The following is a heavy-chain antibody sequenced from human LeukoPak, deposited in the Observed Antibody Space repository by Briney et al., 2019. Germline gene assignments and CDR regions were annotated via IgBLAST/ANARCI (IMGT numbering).Heavy chain of an antibody. CDR2: IYHSGTT. D-gene: IGHD5-18*01. J-gene: IGHJ5*02. CDR3: ARHTAMVPGGFDP. CDR1: GYSITSSSW. V-gene: IGHV4-28*01. Sequence: SDTLSLTCAVSGYSITSSSWWGWIRQPPGKGLEWIGYIYHSGTTYYNPSLQSRVTMSVDTSKNQFSLKLSSVTAVDTAVYYCARHTAMVPGGFDPWGQGTLVTVSS.